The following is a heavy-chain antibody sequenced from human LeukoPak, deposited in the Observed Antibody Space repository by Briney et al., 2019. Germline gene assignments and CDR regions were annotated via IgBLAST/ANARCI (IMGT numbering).Heavy chain of an antibody. CDR3: ARVRERVTIFGVVKTNDY. CDR1: GFTFSDYY. J-gene: IGHJ4*02. V-gene: IGHV3-11*01. CDR2: ISSSGSTI. Sequence: AGGSLRLSCAASGFTFSDYYMSWNRQAPGKGLEWVSYISSSGSTIYYADSVKCPVTISRDNAKHSLYLQMNSLRAEDPAVYYCARVRERVTIFGVVKTNDYWGQGTLVTVSS. D-gene: IGHD3-3*01.